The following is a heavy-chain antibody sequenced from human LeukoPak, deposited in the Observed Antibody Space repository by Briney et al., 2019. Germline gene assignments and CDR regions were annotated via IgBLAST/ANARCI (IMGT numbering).Heavy chain of an antibody. J-gene: IGHJ4*02. CDR1: GFIFDTFG. CDR2: ISHEGTNT. V-gene: IGHV3-30*03. D-gene: IGHD6-19*01. Sequence: GGSLRLSCAASGFIFDTFGMHWVRQSPGKGLEWVAFISHEGTNTYYADSVKGRFTISRDNSNNTLYLQMNSLRAEDTAVYYCARQWLINGWGQGILVTVSS. CDR3: ARQWLING.